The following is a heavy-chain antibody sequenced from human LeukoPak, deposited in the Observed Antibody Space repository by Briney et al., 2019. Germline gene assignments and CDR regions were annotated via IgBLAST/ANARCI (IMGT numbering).Heavy chain of an antibody. CDR3: ARERGRGRNSPWFDY. J-gene: IGHJ4*02. Sequence: GGSLRLSCAASGFTFSYHRMHWVRQVPGKGPVWVSRIDGGGSSISYADSVKGRFTISRDNSKNTLDLQMTGLRAEDTAVYYCARERGRGRNSPWFDYWGQGTLVTVSS. D-gene: IGHD1-7*01. V-gene: IGHV3-74*01. CDR1: GFTFSYHR. CDR2: IDGGGSSI.